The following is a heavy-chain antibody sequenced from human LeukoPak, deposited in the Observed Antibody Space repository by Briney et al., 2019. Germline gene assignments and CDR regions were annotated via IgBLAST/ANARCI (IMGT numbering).Heavy chain of an antibody. CDR3: ARDDSSSYPAFDI. CDR2: IIPIFGTA. CDR1: GGTFSSYA. Sequence: SVKVSCKASGGTFSSYAISWVRQAPGQGLEWMGGIIPIFGTANYAQKFQGRVTITTDESTSTAYMELSGLRSEDTAVYYCARDDSSSYPAFDIWGQGTMVTVSS. V-gene: IGHV1-69*05. J-gene: IGHJ3*02. D-gene: IGHD3-22*01.